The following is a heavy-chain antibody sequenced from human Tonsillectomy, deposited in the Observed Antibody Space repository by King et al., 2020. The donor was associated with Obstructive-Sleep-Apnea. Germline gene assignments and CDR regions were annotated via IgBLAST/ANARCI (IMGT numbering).Heavy chain of an antibody. CDR3: ARYTAMVYGENYDAFDI. J-gene: IGHJ3*02. V-gene: IGHV3-7*03. CDR2: IKQDGSEK. D-gene: IGHD5-18*01. CDR1: GFTFSSYW. Sequence: QLVQSGGGLVQPGGSLRPSCAASGFTFSSYWMSWVRQAPGKGLEWVANIKQDGSEKYYVDSVKGRFTISRDNAKNSLYLQMNSLRAEDTAVYYCARYTAMVYGENYDAFDIWGQGTMVTVSS.